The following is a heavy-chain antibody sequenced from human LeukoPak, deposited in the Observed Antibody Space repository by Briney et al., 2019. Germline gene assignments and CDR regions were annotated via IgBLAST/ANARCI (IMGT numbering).Heavy chain of an antibody. CDR2: IKQDGSEK. CDR1: GFTFSSYW. Sequence: PGGSLRLSCAASGFTFSSYWMSWVRQAPGKWLEWVANIKQDGSEKYYVDSVKGRFTISRDNAKNSLYLQMNSLRAEDTAVYYCARDSLPPIYVWGSYRDQIPIYYFDYWGQGTLVTVSS. J-gene: IGHJ4*02. CDR3: ARDSLPPIYVWGSYRDQIPIYYFDY. D-gene: IGHD3-16*02. V-gene: IGHV3-7*01.